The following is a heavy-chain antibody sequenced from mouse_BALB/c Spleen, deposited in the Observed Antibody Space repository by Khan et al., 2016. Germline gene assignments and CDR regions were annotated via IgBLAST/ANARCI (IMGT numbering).Heavy chain of an antibody. V-gene: IGHV1-7*01. CDR3: ARRGNYAMDY. Sequence: QVQLKESGAELAKPGASVKMSCKATGYTFTSYWMHWVKQRPGQGLEWIGYINPSTGYTEYNQKFKDKATLTADKSSSTAYMQLSSLTSEDSAVSYCARRGNYAMDYWGQGTSVTVSS. D-gene: IGHD1-1*02. CDR2: INPSTGYT. J-gene: IGHJ4*01. CDR1: GYTFTSYW.